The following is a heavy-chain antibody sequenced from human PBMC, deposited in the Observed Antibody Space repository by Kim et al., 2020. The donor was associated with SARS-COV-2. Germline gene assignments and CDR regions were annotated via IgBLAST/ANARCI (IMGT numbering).Heavy chain of an antibody. CDR1: GYTLTELS. CDR3: ATHQNQYYYDSSGYYYSIYFDS. D-gene: IGHD3-22*01. Sequence: ASVKVSCKVSGYTLTELSMHWVRQAPGKGLEWMGGFDPEDGETIYAQKFQGRVTMTEDTSTDTAYMELSSLRSEDTAVYYCATHQNQYYYDSSGYYYSIYFDSGGQGTLVTVAS. J-gene: IGHJ4*02. CDR2: FDPEDGET. V-gene: IGHV1-24*01.